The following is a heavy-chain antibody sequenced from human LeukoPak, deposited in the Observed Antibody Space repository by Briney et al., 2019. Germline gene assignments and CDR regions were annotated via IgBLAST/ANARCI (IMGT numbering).Heavy chain of an antibody. CDR3: AVGITILGVAASFDS. V-gene: IGHV4-39*01. CDR2: IFYSGST. D-gene: IGHD3-3*01. J-gene: IGHJ4*02. Sequence: SETLSLTCTVSGGSINSRGYYCGWIRQPPGKGLEWIGSIFYSGSTYYNPSLKSRVTISVDTSKNQFSLKVTSVTAADTAVYYCAVGITILGVAASFDSWGQGNLVIVSS. CDR1: GGSINSRGYY.